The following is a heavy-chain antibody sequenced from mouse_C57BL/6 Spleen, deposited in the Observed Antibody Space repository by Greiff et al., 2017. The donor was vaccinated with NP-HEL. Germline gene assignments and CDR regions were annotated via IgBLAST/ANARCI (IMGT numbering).Heavy chain of an antibody. V-gene: IGHV1-55*01. CDR1: GYTFTSYW. D-gene: IGHD2-3*01. Sequence: QVQLQQPGAELVKPGASVKMSCKASGYTFTSYWITWVKQRPGQGLEWIGDIYPGSGSTNYNEKFKSKATLTVDTSSSTAYMQLSSLTSEDSAVYYCARKRDGYYAWFAYWGQGTLVTVSA. CDR2: IYPGSGST. CDR3: ARKRDGYYAWFAY. J-gene: IGHJ3*01.